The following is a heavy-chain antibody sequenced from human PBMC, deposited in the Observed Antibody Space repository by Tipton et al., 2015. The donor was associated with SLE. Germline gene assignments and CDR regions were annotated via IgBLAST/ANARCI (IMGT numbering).Heavy chain of an antibody. V-gene: IGHV3-23*01. CDR1: GFIFSTYA. CDR2: ISGSGDTT. CDR3: ARDRDFWSGYGGY. D-gene: IGHD3-3*01. J-gene: IGHJ4*02. Sequence: LSLTCTASGFIFSTYAMNWVRQAPGKGLEGVSVISGSGDTTNYADSVKGRFTISRDNSKNSLYLQMNSLRAEDTAVYYCARDRDFWSGYGGYWGQGTLVTVSS.